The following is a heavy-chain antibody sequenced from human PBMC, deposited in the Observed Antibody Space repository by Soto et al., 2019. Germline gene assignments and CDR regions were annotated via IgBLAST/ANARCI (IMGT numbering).Heavy chain of an antibody. D-gene: IGHD1-1*01. V-gene: IGHV1-2*02. Sequence: ASVKVSCKASGYTFTGYDIHWVRQAPGQGLEWMGWINPKSGGTMYPQKFQGRVTITWDTSISTAYMALTRLRSDDTAVYYCARDLEKGGRSAAFEYRGKGNIVTVSS. CDR1: GYTFTGYD. J-gene: IGHJ4*02. CDR3: ARDLEKGGRSAAFEY. CDR2: INPKSGGT.